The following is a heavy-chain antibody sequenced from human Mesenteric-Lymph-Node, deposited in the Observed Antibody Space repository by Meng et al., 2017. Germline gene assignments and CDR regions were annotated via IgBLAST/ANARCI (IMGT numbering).Heavy chain of an antibody. CDR1: GGSFSGYY. D-gene: IGHD5-12*01. J-gene: IGHJ4*02. CDR3: ARSGYSYDQFFDY. V-gene: IGHV4-34*01. CDR2: INHSGST. Sequence: SETLSLTCAVYGGSFSGYYWSWIRQPPGKGLEWIGEINHSGSTNYNPSLKSRVTISVDTSKNQFSLRLSSVTAADTAVYFCARSGYSYDQFFDYWGQGTLVTVSS.